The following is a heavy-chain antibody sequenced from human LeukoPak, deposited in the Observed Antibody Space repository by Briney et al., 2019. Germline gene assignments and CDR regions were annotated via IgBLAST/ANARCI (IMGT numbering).Heavy chain of an antibody. Sequence: PGRCLRLSCAASGFSFSSYNMNWVRLTRGKGLEWGGASSGISVITFYADSVEGRYAISTNNSNTTLYLQMNSLRAEDTALNYCAKGVVVAPDVTPFDYCSQGTLVTVSS. J-gene: IGHJ4*02. D-gene: IGHD2-2*01. V-gene: IGHV3-23*01. CDR3: AKGVVVAPDVTPFDY. CDR2: SSGISVIT. CDR1: GFSFSSYN.